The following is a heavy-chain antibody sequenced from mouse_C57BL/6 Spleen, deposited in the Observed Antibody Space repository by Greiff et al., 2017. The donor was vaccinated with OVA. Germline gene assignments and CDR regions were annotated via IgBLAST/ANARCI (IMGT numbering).Heavy chain of an antibody. Sequence: QVQLKQPGTELVKPGASVKLSCKASGYTFTSYWMPWVQQRPGQGLEWIGNINPSHGGTNYNEKFKSKATLTVNKSSSTAYMQRSSLTSEDSAVYDCASRNGDEGFAYWGQGTLVTVSA. V-gene: IGHV1-53*01. CDR3: ASRNGDEGFAY. CDR1: GYTFTSYW. CDR2: INPSHGGT. J-gene: IGHJ3*01. D-gene: IGHD4-1*01.